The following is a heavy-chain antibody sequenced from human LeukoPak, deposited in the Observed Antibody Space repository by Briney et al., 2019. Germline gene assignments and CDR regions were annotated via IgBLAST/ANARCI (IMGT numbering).Heavy chain of an antibody. CDR2: INWNGGST. V-gene: IGHV3-20*04. CDR1: GFTFDDYG. J-gene: IGHJ4*02. D-gene: IGHD4-11*01. CDR3: ARDILTTSNPRGYYFDY. Sequence: PGGSLRLSCAASGFTFDDYGMSWVRQAPGKGLEWVSGINWNGGSTGYADSVKGRFTISRDNAKNSLYLQMNSLRAEDTALYYCARDILTTSNPRGYYFDYRGQGTLVTVSS.